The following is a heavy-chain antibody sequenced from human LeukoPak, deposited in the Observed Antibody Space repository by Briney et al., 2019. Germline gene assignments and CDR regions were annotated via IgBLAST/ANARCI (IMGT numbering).Heavy chain of an antibody. D-gene: IGHD2-15*01. Sequence: PGGSLRLSCAASGFTFSSYAMNWVRQAPGKGLEWVSGVSGSGSGTYSADSVKGRFTISRDNSKNTLYLQMNSLRAEDSAVYYCAKGASGGSSFVGRWFDPWGQGTLVTVSS. CDR2: VSGSGSGT. J-gene: IGHJ5*02. CDR3: AKGASGGSSFVGRWFDP. V-gene: IGHV3-23*01. CDR1: GFTFSSYA.